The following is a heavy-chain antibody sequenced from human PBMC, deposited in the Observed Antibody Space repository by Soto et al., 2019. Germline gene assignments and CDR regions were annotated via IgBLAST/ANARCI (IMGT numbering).Heavy chain of an antibody. J-gene: IGHJ6*02. CDR2: IIPIFGTA. CDR1: GGTFSSYA. Sequence: SVKVSCKASGGTFSSYAISWVRQAPGQGLEWMGGIIPIFGTANYAQKFQGRVTITADESTSTAYMELSSLRSEDTAVYYCARERMGGYSYGYLRDYYYGMDVWGQGTTVTVSS. D-gene: IGHD5-18*01. CDR3: ARERMGGYSYGYLRDYYYGMDV. V-gene: IGHV1-69*13.